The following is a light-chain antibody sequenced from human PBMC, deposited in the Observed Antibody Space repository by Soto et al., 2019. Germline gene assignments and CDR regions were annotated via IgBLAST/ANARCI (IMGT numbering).Light chain of an antibody. CDR2: RSD. CDR1: NSNIGNNY. J-gene: IGLJ2*01. Sequence: SVLTQPPSASWTPGQRVTISCSGSNSNIGNNYVYWYQQFPGTAPKLLIYRSDQRPSGVPDRFSGSKSGTSASLAISGLRSEDEADYYCATWDDSLSGHVVFGGGTKLTVL. V-gene: IGLV1-47*01. CDR3: ATWDDSLSGHVV.